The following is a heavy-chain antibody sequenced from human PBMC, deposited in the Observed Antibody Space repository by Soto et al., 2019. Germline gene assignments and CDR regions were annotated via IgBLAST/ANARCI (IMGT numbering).Heavy chain of an antibody. Sequence: SVKVSCKASGGTFSSYAISWVRQAPGQGLEWMGGIIPIFGTANYAQKFQGRVTITADKSTSTAYMELSSLRSEDTAVYYCARHLRWFGELWKWFDPWGQGTLVTVSS. J-gene: IGHJ5*02. CDR1: GGTFSSYA. CDR3: ARHLRWFGELWKWFDP. V-gene: IGHV1-69*06. D-gene: IGHD3-10*01. CDR2: IIPIFGTA.